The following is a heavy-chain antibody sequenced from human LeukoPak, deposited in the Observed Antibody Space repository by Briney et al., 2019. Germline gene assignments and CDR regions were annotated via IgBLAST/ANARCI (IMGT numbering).Heavy chain of an antibody. CDR1: GFTFSSYA. J-gene: IGHJ5*02. CDR2: ISGSGGST. Sequence: GGSLRLSCAASGFTFSSYAMSWVRQAPGKGLEWVSAISGSGGSTYYADSVKGRFTISRDNSKNTLYLQMNSLRAEDTAVYYCAKDQDFGSGPIGWFDPWGQGTLVTVSS. CDR3: AKDQDFGSGPIGWFDP. V-gene: IGHV3-23*01. D-gene: IGHD3-3*01.